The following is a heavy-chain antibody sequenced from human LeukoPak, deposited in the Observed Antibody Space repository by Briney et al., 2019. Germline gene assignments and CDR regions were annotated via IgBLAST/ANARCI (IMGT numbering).Heavy chain of an antibody. CDR2: ISGSGGST. CDR3: AKDRMAARRYYYMDV. Sequence: GGSLRLSCAASGFTFSSYAMSWVRQAPGKGLEWVSAISGSGGSTYYADSVKGRFTISRDNSKNTLYLQVNSLRAEDTAVYYCAKDRMAARRYYYMDVWGKGTTVTVSS. J-gene: IGHJ6*03. D-gene: IGHD6-6*01. CDR1: GFTFSSYA. V-gene: IGHV3-23*01.